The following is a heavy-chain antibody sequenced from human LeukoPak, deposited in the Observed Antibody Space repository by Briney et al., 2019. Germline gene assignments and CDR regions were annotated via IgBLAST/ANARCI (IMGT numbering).Heavy chain of an antibody. D-gene: IGHD6-6*01. CDR2: ISSSSSTI. Sequence: GGSLRLSCAASGFTFSSYSMNWVRQAPGKGLEWVSYISSSSSTIYYADSVKGRFTISRDNAKNSLYLQMNSLRAEDTAVYYCARDLPEYFSSIADDAFDIWGQGTMVTVSS. CDR3: ARDLPEYFSSIADDAFDI. J-gene: IGHJ3*02. CDR1: GFTFSSYS. V-gene: IGHV3-48*01.